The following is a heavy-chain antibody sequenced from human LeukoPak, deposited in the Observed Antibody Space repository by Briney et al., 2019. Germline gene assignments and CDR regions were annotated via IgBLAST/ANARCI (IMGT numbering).Heavy chain of an antibody. J-gene: IGHJ4*02. CDR3: ARDLLDRSLFFDY. CDR2: IYYSGST. CDR1: GGSISSSSYY. D-gene: IGHD3/OR15-3a*01. Sequence: SETLSLTCTVSGGSISSSSYYWGWIRQPPGKGLEWIGSIYYSGSTYYNPSLKSRVTISVDTSENQFSLKLSSVTAADTAVYYCARDLLDRSLFFDYWGQGTLVTVSS. V-gene: IGHV4-39*02.